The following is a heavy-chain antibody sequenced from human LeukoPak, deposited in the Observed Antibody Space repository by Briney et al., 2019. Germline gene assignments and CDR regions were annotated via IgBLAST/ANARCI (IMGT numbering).Heavy chain of an antibody. CDR2: ISSSSSYI. D-gene: IGHD6-13*01. V-gene: IGHV3-21*01. CDR1: GFTFSSYA. CDR3: ARNPAAAGTAY. Sequence: PGGSLRLSCAASGFTFSSYAMHWVHQAPGKGLEWVSSISSSSSYIYYADSVKGRFTISRDNAKNSLYLQMNSLRAEDTAVYYCARNPAAAGTAYWGQGTLVTVSS. J-gene: IGHJ4*02.